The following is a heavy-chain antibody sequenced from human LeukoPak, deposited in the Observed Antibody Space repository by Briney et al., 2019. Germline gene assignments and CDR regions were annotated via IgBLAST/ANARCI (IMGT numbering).Heavy chain of an antibody. Sequence: ASVKVSCKASGYTFTGYYMHWVRQAPGQGLEWMGWINPNSGGTNYAQKFQGRVTMTRDTSISTAYMELSRLRSDYTAVYYCARCPGPFNWFDPWGQGTLVTVSS. J-gene: IGHJ5*02. CDR1: GYTFTGYY. CDR3: ARCPGPFNWFDP. CDR2: INPNSGGT. V-gene: IGHV1-2*02.